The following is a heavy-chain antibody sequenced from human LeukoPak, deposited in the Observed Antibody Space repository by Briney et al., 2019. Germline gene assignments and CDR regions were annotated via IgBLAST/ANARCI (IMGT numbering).Heavy chain of an antibody. CDR3: ARSLRDAFDI. CDR1: GFTFSSYT. Sequence: PGGSLRLSCAASGFTFSSYTMNWVRQAPGKGLEWVSSLSGTGRYIYYADLMKGRFTISRDNAKNSLYLQMISLRAEDTAVYYCARSLRDAFDIWGQGTMVTVSS. J-gene: IGHJ3*02. CDR2: LSGTGRYI. V-gene: IGHV3-21*06.